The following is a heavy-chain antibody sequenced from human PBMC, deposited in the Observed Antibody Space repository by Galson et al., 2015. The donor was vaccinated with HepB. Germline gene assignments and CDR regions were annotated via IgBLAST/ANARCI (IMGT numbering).Heavy chain of an antibody. CDR2: ISGSGGST. D-gene: IGHD3-10*01. J-gene: IGHJ4*02. CDR1: GFTFSSYA. Sequence: SLRLSCAASGFTFSSYAMSWVRQAPGKGLEWVSAISGSGGSTYYADSVKGRFTISRDNSKNTLYLQMNSLRAEDTAVYYCAKLPQDYYGSGSYFDYWGQGTLVTVSS. V-gene: IGHV3-23*01. CDR3: AKLPQDYYGSGSYFDY.